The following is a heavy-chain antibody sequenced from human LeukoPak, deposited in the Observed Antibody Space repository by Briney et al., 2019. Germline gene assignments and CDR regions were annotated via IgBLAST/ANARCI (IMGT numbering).Heavy chain of an antibody. Sequence: SETLSLTCTVSGDSISSSYWSWIRQPPGKGLEWIGYVFHTGDTNSNSSLKSRVTVSLDTSKRQVSLRLTSVTAADTAVYYCARHPFATPFDRWGRGILVTVSS. V-gene: IGHV4-59*08. CDR2: VFHTGDT. CDR3: ARHPFATPFDR. CDR1: GDSISSSY. D-gene: IGHD2-15*01. J-gene: IGHJ5*02.